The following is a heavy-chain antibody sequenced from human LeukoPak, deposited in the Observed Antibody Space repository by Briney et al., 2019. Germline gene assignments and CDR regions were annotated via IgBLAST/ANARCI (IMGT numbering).Heavy chain of an antibody. CDR3: ARYSSSWTNSYYYYYMDV. V-gene: IGHV3-74*01. J-gene: IGHJ6*03. CDR2: INSDGSST. D-gene: IGHD6-13*01. CDR1: GFTFSSYW. Sequence: GGSLRLSCAASGFTFSSYWMHWVRQAPGKGLVWVSRINSDGSSTSYADSVKGRFTISRDNAKNTLYLQMNSLRSEDTAVYYCARYSSSWTNSYYYYYMDVWGKGTTVTISS.